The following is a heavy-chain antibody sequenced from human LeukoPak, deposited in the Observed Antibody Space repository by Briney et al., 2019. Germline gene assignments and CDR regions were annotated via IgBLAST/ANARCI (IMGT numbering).Heavy chain of an antibody. CDR3: ARDSITKYSGYDY. Sequence: SETLSLTCAVYGGSFSGYYWSWIRQPPGKGLEWIGEINHSGSTNYNPSLKSRVTISVDTSKNQFSLKLSSVTAADTAVYYCARDSITKYSGYDYWGQGTLVTVSS. CDR2: INHSGST. J-gene: IGHJ4*02. CDR1: GGSFSGYY. D-gene: IGHD5-12*01. V-gene: IGHV4-34*01.